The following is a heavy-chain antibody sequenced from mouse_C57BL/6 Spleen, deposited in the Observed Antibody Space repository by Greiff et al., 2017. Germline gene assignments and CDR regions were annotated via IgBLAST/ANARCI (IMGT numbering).Heavy chain of an antibody. CDR2: INPNSGTT. V-gene: IGHV1-39*01. D-gene: IGHD1-1*01. J-gene: IGHJ2*01. CDR1: GYSFTDYN. CDR3: ASRSHGSSPWYFDY. Sequence: VQLQQSGPELVKPGASVKISCKASGYSFTDYNMNWVKQSNGKSLEWIGVINPNSGTTRYNQKFKGKATLTVDQSSSTAYMQLNSLTSEDSAVYYCASRSHGSSPWYFDYWGQGTTLTVSS.